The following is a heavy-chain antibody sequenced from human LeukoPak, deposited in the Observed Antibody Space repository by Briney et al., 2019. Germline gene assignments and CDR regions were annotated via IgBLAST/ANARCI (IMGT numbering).Heavy chain of an antibody. J-gene: IGHJ4*02. D-gene: IGHD3-3*01. Sequence: ASVKVSCKASGYTFTNYGISWVRQAPGQGLEWMGWISAYNGNTNYAQKLQGRVTMTTDTSTSTAYMDLKSLRSDDTAVYYCARDRLSEGGDYWGQGTLVTVSS. CDR2: ISAYNGNT. CDR3: ARDRLSEGGDY. CDR1: GYTFTNYG. V-gene: IGHV1-18*01.